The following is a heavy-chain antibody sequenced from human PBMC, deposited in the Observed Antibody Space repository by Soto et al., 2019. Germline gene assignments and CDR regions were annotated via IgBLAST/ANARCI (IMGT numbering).Heavy chain of an antibody. V-gene: IGHV3-23*01. CDR3: AKDRRFGGSSSWYDY. Sequence: GGSLRLSCAASGFTFSSYAMSWVRQAPGKGLEWVSAISGSGGSTYYADSVKGRFTISRDNSKNTLYLQMNSLRAEDTAVYYCAKDRRFGGSSSWYDYWGQGTLVTVSS. CDR1: GFTFSSYA. J-gene: IGHJ4*02. D-gene: IGHD6-13*01. CDR2: ISGSGGST.